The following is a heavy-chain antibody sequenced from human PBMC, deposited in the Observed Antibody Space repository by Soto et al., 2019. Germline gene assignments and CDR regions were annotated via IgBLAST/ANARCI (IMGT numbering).Heavy chain of an antibody. D-gene: IGHD1-7*01. CDR3: AREAGENWTYEAH. V-gene: IGHV4-4*07. J-gene: IGHJ1*01. CDR1: GAYISDFS. Sequence: QVQQQESGPGLVKPSDTLSLTCRVSGAYISDFSWSWIRQPAGKGLEWIGRITINENTQKNPSFKGRVTMSIDTSRNHFSLNLQSATAADTALYYCAREAGENWTYEAHWGPGTLVTVSS. CDR2: ITINENT.